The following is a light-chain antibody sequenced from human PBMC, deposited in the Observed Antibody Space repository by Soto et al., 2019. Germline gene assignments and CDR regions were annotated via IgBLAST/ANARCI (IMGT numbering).Light chain of an antibody. V-gene: IGLV2-8*01. Sequence: QPVLTQPASVSGSPGQSITISCTGTSSDVGGYNYVSWYQQHPGKAPKLMIYEVIKRPSGVPDRFSGSKSGNTASLTVSGLQAEDEADYYCSSYSGSNNYVFGTGTQLTVL. CDR2: EVI. J-gene: IGLJ1*01. CDR1: SSDVGGYNY. CDR3: SSYSGSNNYV.